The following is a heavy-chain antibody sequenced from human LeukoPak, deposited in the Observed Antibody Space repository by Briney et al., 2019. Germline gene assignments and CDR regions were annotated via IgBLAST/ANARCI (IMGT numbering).Heavy chain of an antibody. CDR2: FDPEGGET. CDR1: GYILTEFS. Sequence: ASVKVSCKVSGYILTEFSMHWVRPAPGKGLEWMGGFDPEGGETIYAQKFQGRVTMTEDTSTDTAYMELSSLRDEDTAVYYCTPLKQWPPVPGPFDFWGQGTLVTVSS. V-gene: IGHV1-24*01. J-gene: IGHJ4*02. CDR3: TPLKQWPPVPGPFDF. D-gene: IGHD6-19*01.